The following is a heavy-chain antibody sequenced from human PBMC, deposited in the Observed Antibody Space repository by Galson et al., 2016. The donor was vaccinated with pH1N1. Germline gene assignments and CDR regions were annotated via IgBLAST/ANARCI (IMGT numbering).Heavy chain of an antibody. J-gene: IGHJ3*01. CDR1: GFTFSSYW. Sequence: SLRLSCAASGFTFSSYWMTWVRQAPGKGLEWVANINQDGSEIYYVDSVKGRFTISRDNAKNSLHLQMNSLRAEDTAVYYCARGIAAAGSAWGQGTLVTVSS. CDR3: ARGIAAAGSA. D-gene: IGHD6-13*01. V-gene: IGHV3-7*01. CDR2: INQDGSEI.